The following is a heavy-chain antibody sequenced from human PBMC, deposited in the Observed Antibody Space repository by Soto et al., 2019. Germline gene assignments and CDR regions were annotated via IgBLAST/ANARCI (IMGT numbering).Heavy chain of an antibody. D-gene: IGHD3-10*01. Sequence: APVKVCCKASRDTFTSYCIRWARQAPGQGLEWMGWISAYNGNTNYAQKLQGRVTMTTDTSTSTAYMELRSLRSDDTAVYYCAVRGVIGFDYWGQGTLVTVSS. CDR1: RDTFTSYC. CDR3: AVRGVIGFDY. CDR2: ISAYNGNT. V-gene: IGHV1-18*01. J-gene: IGHJ4*02.